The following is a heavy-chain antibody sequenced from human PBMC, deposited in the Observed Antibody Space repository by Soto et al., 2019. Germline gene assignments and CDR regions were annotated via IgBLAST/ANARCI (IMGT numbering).Heavy chain of an antibody. Sequence: GASVKVSCKASGYTFTSYGISWVRQAPGQGLEWMGWMNPKSGGTYCAQKFQGRVTLTRDTSISTAYMEVNRLRSDDTAVYYCTRENSDNSDGVYDAFDSCGQGTTVTAS. CDR3: TRENSDNSDGVYDAFDS. V-gene: IGHV1-2*02. D-gene: IGHD3-22*01. J-gene: IGHJ3*02. CDR1: GYTFTSYG. CDR2: MNPKSGGT.